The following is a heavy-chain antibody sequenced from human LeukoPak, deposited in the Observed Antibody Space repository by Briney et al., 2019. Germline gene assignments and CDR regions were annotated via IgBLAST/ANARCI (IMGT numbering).Heavy chain of an antibody. CDR1: GFTFSSYG. CDR3: AKAQTHVIRGVSAFDY. D-gene: IGHD3-10*01. V-gene: IGHV3-30*18. J-gene: IGHJ4*02. Sequence: GGSLRLSCAASGFTFSSYGMHWVRQAPGKGLEWVAVISYDGSNKYYADSVKGRFTISRDNSKKTLYLQMNSLRAEDTAVYYCAKAQTHVIRGVSAFDYWGQGTLITVSS. CDR2: ISYDGSNK.